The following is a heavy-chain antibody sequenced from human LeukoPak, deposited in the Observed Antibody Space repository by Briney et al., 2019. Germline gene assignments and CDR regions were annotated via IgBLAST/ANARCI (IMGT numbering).Heavy chain of an antibody. CDR1: GYTFTSYD. CDR3: ARVGSSPTDDYYYYYMDV. Sequence: GASVKVSCKASGYTFTSYDINWVRQAPGQGLEWMGWMNPNSGNTGYAQKFQGRVTITRNTSISTAYMELSSLRSEDTAVYYCARVGSSPTDDYYYYYMDVWGKGTTVTVSS. J-gene: IGHJ6*03. D-gene: IGHD6-13*01. CDR2: MNPNSGNT. V-gene: IGHV1-8*03.